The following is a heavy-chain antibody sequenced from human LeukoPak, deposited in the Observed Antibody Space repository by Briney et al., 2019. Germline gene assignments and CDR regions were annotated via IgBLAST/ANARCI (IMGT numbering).Heavy chain of an antibody. CDR2: ISSSGSTT. J-gene: IGHJ4*02. Sequence: GGSLRLSCAASGFTFSSYEMNWVRQAPGKGLEWVSYISSSGSTTYYADSVKGRFTISRDNAKNSLYLQMNSLRAEDTAVYYCARGGYSGYDKNFDYWGQGTLVTVSS. CDR1: GFTFSSYE. D-gene: IGHD5-12*01. CDR3: ARGGYSGYDKNFDY. V-gene: IGHV3-48*03.